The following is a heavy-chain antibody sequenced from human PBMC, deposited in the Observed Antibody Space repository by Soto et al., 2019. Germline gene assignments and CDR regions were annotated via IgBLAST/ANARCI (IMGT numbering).Heavy chain of an antibody. J-gene: IGHJ5*02. V-gene: IGHV4-39*01. CDR1: GGSINYSTYY. D-gene: IGHD3-10*01. Sequence: PSETLSLTCSVSGGSINYSTYYWGWIRQPPGKGLEWIGSINYSGKTYCSPSLKSRVTVSVDTSKNQFSLKLTSVTAADTAVYYCERHVEVLWFGELSAGGWFEPWGQRNLVT. CDR3: ERHVEVLWFGELSAGGWFEP. CDR2: INYSGKT.